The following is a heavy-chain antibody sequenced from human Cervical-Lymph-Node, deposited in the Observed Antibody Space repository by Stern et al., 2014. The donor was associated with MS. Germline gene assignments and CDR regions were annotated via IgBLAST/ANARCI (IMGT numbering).Heavy chain of an antibody. Sequence: VQLVESGGGAVQPGGSLRLSCATSGFTFSGYGMYWVRQAPGKGLELVAISWSDGTKEDYADSVKGRFTISRDNSKNTLYLQRTILRAEDTAVYYCARDDRTSWYGGMPHWGQGTLVTVSS. J-gene: IGHJ4*02. D-gene: IGHD6-13*01. V-gene: IGHV3-33*01. CDR2: SWSDGTKE. CDR3: ARDDRTSWYGGMPH. CDR1: GFTFSGYG.